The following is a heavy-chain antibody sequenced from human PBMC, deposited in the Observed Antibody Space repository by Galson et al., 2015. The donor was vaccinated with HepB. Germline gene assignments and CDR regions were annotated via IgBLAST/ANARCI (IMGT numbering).Heavy chain of an antibody. CDR1: GGTFSSYA. CDR2: IIPIFGTA. V-gene: IGHV1-69*06. CDR3: AREYYGGNSGTHGMDV. D-gene: IGHD4-23*01. Sequence: SVKVSCKASGGTFSSYAISWVRQAPGQGLEWMGGIIPIFGTANYAQKFQGRVTITADKSTSTAYMELSSLRSEDTAVYYCAREYYGGNSGTHGMDVWGQGNPGHRLL. J-gene: IGHJ6*02.